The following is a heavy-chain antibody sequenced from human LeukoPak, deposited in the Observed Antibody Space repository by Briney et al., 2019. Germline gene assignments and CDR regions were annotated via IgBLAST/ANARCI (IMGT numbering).Heavy chain of an antibody. CDR2: ISSSGSTI. D-gene: IGHD3-10*01. V-gene: IGHV3-48*03. Sequence: GGSLRLSCAAPGFTFSSYEMNWVRQAPGKGLEWVSYISSSGSTIYYADSVKGRFTISRDNAKNSLYLQMNSLRAEDTAVYYCARDRGRHYYGSGSYGVMDVWGQGTTVTVSS. CDR3: ARDRGRHYYGSGSYGVMDV. J-gene: IGHJ6*02. CDR1: GFTFSSYE.